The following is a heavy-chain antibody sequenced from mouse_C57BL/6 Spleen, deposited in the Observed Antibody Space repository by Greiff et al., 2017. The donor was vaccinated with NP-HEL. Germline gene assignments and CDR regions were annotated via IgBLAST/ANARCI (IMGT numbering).Heavy chain of an antibody. J-gene: IGHJ4*01. V-gene: IGHV2-4*01. CDR2: IWSGGST. CDR1: GFSLTSYG. CDR3: AKSHIYYYGSSYENYAMDY. Sequence: QVQLKESGPGLVQPSQSLSITCTVSGFSLTSYGVHWVRQPPGKGLEWLGVIWSGGSTDYNAAFISRLSISKDNSKSQVFFKMNSLQADDTAIYYCAKSHIYYYGSSYENYAMDYWGQGTSVTVSS. D-gene: IGHD1-1*01.